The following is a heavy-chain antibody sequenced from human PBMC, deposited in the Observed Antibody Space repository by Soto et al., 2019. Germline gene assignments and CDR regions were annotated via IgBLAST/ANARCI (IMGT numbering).Heavy chain of an antibody. CDR3: ARDFGAMVRGVILPYPPDY. D-gene: IGHD3-10*01. CDR1: GFTFSSYG. CDR2: IWYDGSNK. Sequence: QVQLVESGGGVVQPGRSLRLSCAASGFTFSSYGMHWVRQAPGKGLEWVAVIWYDGSNKYYADSVKGRFTISRDNSKNTLDLQMNSLRAEDTAVYYCARDFGAMVRGVILPYPPDYWGQGTLVTVSS. J-gene: IGHJ4*02. V-gene: IGHV3-33*01.